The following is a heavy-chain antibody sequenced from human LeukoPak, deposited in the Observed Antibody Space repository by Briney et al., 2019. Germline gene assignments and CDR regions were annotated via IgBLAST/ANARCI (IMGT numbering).Heavy chain of an antibody. CDR3: ARMYYYDSSGYYYYYYYMDV. CDR1: GGSISSSSYY. Sequence: PSETLSLTCTVSGGSISSSSYYWGWIRQPPGKGLEWIGSIYYSGSTYYNPSLKSRVTISVDTSKNQFSLKLSSVTAADTAVYYCARMYYYDSSGYYYYYYYMDVWGKGTTVTISS. V-gene: IGHV4-39*07. J-gene: IGHJ6*03. CDR2: IYYSGST. D-gene: IGHD3-22*01.